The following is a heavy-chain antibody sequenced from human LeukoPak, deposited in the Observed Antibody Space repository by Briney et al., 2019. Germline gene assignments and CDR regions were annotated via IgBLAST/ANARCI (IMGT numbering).Heavy chain of an antibody. CDR1: GFTFSSYA. CDR3: ARSGLAAVAGGGPEYCYCDL. V-gene: IGHV3-30-3*01. D-gene: IGHD6-19*01. J-gene: IGHJ2*01. Sequence: GRSLRLSCAASGFTFSSYAMHWVRQAPGKGLEWVSVISYDGSNKYYADSVKGRFTISRDNSKKTLYLQMNSLRAEDTAVYNRARSGLAAVAGGGPEYCYCDLWGGGALVTVSS. CDR2: ISYDGSNK.